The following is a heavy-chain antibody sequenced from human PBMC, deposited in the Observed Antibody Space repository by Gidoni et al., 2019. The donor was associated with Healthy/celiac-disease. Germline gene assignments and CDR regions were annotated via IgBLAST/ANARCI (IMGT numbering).Heavy chain of an antibody. J-gene: IGHJ3*02. Sequence: QVQLVQSGAEEKKPGASGKGSCKASGYTFTGYALHGVRQAPGQRLEWMGWINAVNGNTKSSQTFQVRVTITRDTSSSPAYMELSSLRSEDKAVYYCARGEDFAAWAFDIWGQGTMVTVSS. CDR1: GYTFTGYA. CDR2: INAVNGNT. V-gene: IGHV1-3*05. D-gene: IGHD3-3*01. CDR3: ARGEDFAAWAFDI.